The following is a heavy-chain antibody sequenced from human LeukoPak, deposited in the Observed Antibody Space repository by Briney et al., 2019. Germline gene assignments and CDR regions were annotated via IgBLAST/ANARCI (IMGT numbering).Heavy chain of an antibody. CDR1: GFTFSSYG. CDR2: IWYDGTNK. V-gene: IGHV3-33*06. CDR3: AKQSYYYYDSSGYYGYYFDY. J-gene: IGHJ4*02. D-gene: IGHD3-22*01. Sequence: GRSLRLSCAASGFTFSSYGMHWVRQAPGKGLERVAVIWYDGTNKYYADSMKGRFTISRDNSKNTLYLQMNSLRAEDTAVYYCAKQSYYYYDSSGYYGYYFDYWGQGTLVTVSS.